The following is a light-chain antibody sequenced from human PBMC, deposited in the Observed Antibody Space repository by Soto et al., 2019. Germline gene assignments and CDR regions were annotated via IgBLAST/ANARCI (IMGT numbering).Light chain of an antibody. V-gene: IGKV3-15*01. CDR3: QQYNNWPFS. CDR1: QTVTTN. J-gene: IGKJ5*01. Sequence: EIVITQYPDTPSVSPGERATLTCRAGQTVTTNFAWYQQKSGQSPRLLIYDVSIRATGVPARFSATGSETDFTLTISGLQSGDSAVYFCQQYNNWPFSFGQGTRLETK. CDR2: DVS.